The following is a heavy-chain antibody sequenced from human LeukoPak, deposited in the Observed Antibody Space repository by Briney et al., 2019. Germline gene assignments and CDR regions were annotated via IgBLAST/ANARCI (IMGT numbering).Heavy chain of an antibody. CDR3: ARGQGPGSTGFDY. CDR2: INSDGSST. Sequence: PGGSLRLSCAASGFTFSSYWMHWVRQAPGKGLVWVSRINSDGSSTSHADSVKGRFTISRDNAKNTLYLQMNSLRAEDTAVYYCARGQGPGSTGFDYWGQGTLVTVSS. J-gene: IGHJ4*02. CDR1: GFTFSSYW. V-gene: IGHV3-74*01. D-gene: IGHD1-1*01.